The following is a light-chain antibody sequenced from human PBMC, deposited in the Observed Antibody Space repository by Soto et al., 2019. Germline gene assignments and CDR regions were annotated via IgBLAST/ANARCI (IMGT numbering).Light chain of an antibody. V-gene: IGLV1-47*01. Sequence: QSALTQPPSASGTPGQRVTISCSGSSSNIGSNYVYWYQQLPGTAPKLIIYRNNQWPSGVPDRFSGSKSDTSASLAISGLRSEDEADYYCLAWDDSLSAWVFGGGTKLTVL. CDR1: SSNIGSNY. CDR2: RNN. CDR3: LAWDDSLSAWV. J-gene: IGLJ3*02.